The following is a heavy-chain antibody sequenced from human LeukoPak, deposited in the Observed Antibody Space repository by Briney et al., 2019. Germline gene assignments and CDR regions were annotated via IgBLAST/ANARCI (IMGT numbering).Heavy chain of an antibody. D-gene: IGHD3-22*01. Sequence: GGSLRLSCAASGFTFSSYSMNWVRQAPGKGLEWVSSISSSSSYIYYADSVKGRFTISGDNAKNSLYLQMNSLRAEDTAVYYCARGYYYDSSGYLTIPFDYWGQGTLVTVSS. CDR3: ARGYYYDSSGYLTIPFDY. CDR1: GFTFSSYS. J-gene: IGHJ4*02. CDR2: ISSSSSYI. V-gene: IGHV3-21*04.